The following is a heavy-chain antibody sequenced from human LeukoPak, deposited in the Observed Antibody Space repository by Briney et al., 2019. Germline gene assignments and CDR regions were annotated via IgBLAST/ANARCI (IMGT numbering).Heavy chain of an antibody. CDR1: GGSLSGYY. V-gene: IGHV4-34*01. Sequence: AETLSLTCALYGGSLSGYYWSWIRQPPGKGLEWLGEINQSGSTNYNLSHKSRVTISVDTSKNQFSLKLSSVPAADTAVYYCASVLLWFGKGYMDVWGKGTTVTVSS. CDR2: INQSGST. CDR3: ASVLLWFGKGYMDV. J-gene: IGHJ6*03. D-gene: IGHD3-10*01.